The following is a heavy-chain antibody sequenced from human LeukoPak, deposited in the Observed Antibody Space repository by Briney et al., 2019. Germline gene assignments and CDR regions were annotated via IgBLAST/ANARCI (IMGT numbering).Heavy chain of an antibody. CDR1: GYTFTGYY. V-gene: IGHV1-46*01. CDR2: INPSGGST. CDR3: ARDLYYYDSSGPGCYDY. Sequence: ASVKVSCKASGYTFTGYYMHWVRQAPGQGLEWMGIINPSGGSTSYAQKFQGRVTMTRDMSTSTVYMELSSLRSEDTAVYYCARDLYYYDSSGPGCYDYWGQGTLVTVSS. J-gene: IGHJ4*02. D-gene: IGHD3-22*01.